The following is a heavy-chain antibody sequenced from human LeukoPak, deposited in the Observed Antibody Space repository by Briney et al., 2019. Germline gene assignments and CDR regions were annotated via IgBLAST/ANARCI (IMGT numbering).Heavy chain of an antibody. V-gene: IGHV3-23*01. CDR2: ISGSGVTT. CDR3: AKKVVVGATSPYSDFQD. Sequence: GGSLRLSCVASGSTFSSYAMSWVRQAPGKGLEWVSAISGSGVTTHYAGSVKGRFSISRDNSKNTLYLQMNSLRAEDTALYYCAKKVVVGATSPYSDFQDWGQGTLVTVSS. J-gene: IGHJ1*01. D-gene: IGHD1-26*01. CDR1: GSTFSSYA.